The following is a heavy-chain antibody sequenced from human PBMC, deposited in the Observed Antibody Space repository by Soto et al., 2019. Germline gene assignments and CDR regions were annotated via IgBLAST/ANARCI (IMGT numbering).Heavy chain of an antibody. CDR1: GFTFSSYW. Sequence: GALRLSCAASGFTFSSYWMHWVRQAPGKGLVWVSRINSDGSSTSYADSVKGRFTISRDNAKNTLYLQMNSLRAEDTAVYYCARGVPFGDYAYWGQGTLVTVSS. CDR3: ARGVPFGDYAY. J-gene: IGHJ4*02. D-gene: IGHD4-17*01. CDR2: INSDGSST. V-gene: IGHV3-74*01.